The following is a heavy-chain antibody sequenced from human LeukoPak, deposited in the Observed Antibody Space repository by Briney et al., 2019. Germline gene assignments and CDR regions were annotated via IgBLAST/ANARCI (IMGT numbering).Heavy chain of an antibody. V-gene: IGHV1-18*01. D-gene: IGHD3-22*01. CDR1: GYTFTSYG. J-gene: IGHJ6*02. CDR3: ARDSTNYYDSRGYYGPYYYYGMDV. CDR2: ISAYNGNT. Sequence: GASVKVSCKASGYTFTSYGISWVRQAPGQGLEWMGWISAYNGNTHYAQKLQGRVTMTTGTSTSTAYMELRSLRSDDTAVYYCARDSTNYYDSRGYYGPYYYYGMDVWGQGTTVTVSS.